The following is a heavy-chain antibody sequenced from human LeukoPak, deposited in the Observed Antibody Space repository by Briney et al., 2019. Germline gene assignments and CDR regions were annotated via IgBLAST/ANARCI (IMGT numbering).Heavy chain of an antibody. Sequence: GGSLRLSCAASGFTFSHYWMSWVRQAPGKGLEWVSAISGGGGSIYYADSVKGRFTISGDKSKNTLYLQMNSLRAEDTALYYCAKDFWSGYYSGYFDYWGQGTLVTVSS. CDR2: ISGGGGSI. V-gene: IGHV3-23*01. CDR1: GFTFSHYW. D-gene: IGHD3-3*01. J-gene: IGHJ4*02. CDR3: AKDFWSGYYSGYFDY.